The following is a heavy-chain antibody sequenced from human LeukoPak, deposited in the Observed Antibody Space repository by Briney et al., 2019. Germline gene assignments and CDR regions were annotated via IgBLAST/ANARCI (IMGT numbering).Heavy chain of an antibody. CDR3: ARARVVPAATGDAFDI. CDR1: GFTFSSYG. CDR2: ISYDGSNK. V-gene: IGHV3-30*03. J-gene: IGHJ3*02. Sequence: GGSLRLSCAASGFTFSSYGMHWVRQAPGKGLEWVAVISYDGSNKYYADSVKGRFTISRDNSKNTLYLQMNSLRAEDTAVYYCARARVVPAATGDAFDIWGQGTMVTVSS. D-gene: IGHD2-2*01.